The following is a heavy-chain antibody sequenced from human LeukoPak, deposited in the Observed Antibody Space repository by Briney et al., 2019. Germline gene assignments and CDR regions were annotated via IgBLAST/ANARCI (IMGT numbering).Heavy chain of an antibody. CDR1: GYTFTGYY. V-gene: IGHV1-2*02. J-gene: IGHJ4*02. CDR2: INPNSGGT. CDR3: ARGAGYSSSWYPGPLDY. Sequence: ASVKVSCKASGYTFTGYYMHWVRQAPGQGLEWMGWINPNSGGTNYAQKFQGRVTMTRDTSISTAYMELSRLRSDDTAVYYCARGAGYSSSWYPGPLDYWGQGTLVTVSS. D-gene: IGHD6-13*01.